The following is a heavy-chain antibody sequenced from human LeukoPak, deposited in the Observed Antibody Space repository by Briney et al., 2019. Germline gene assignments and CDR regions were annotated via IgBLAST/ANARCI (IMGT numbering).Heavy chain of an antibody. CDR1: GFSFSNYA. J-gene: IGHJ4*02. D-gene: IGHD3-10*01. V-gene: IGHV3-23*01. CDR2: ISAIGGTT. CDR3: AKDRGTIRGVTWDY. Sequence: PGGSLRLSCAASGFSFSNYAVSWVRQAPGKGLEWVSTISAIGGTTYYADSVKGRFTISRDNSKNTLFLQMNSLRAEDTAVYFCAKDRGTIRGVTWDYWGQGTLITVSS.